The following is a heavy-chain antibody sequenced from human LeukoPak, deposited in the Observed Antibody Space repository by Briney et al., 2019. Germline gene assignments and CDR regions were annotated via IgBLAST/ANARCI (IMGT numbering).Heavy chain of an antibody. CDR3: ARGNVVGATRPFDY. J-gene: IGHJ4*02. V-gene: IGHV3-64*01. Sequence: PGGSLRLSCAVSGFTFSNYAMYWVRQAPGKGLENVAGIGSTGESTYYANSVKGRFTISGDNSKNTLFLQMGSLRAEDMAVYYCARGNVVGATRPFDYWGQGTLVTVSS. D-gene: IGHD1-26*01. CDR1: GFTFSNYA. CDR2: IGSTGEST.